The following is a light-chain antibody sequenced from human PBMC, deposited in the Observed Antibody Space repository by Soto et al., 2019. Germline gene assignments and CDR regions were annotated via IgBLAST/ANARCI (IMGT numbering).Light chain of an antibody. CDR1: SSDVGGYNY. J-gene: IGLJ1*01. CDR3: CSYAGSPSYV. CDR2: DVS. V-gene: IGLV2-11*01. Sequence: QSALTQPRSVSGSPGQSVTISCTGTSSDVGGYNYVSWYQQHPGKAPKVMIYDVSERPSGVPDRFSGSKSGNTASLTISGLQAEYEADYYCCSYAGSPSYVFGTGTKLTVL.